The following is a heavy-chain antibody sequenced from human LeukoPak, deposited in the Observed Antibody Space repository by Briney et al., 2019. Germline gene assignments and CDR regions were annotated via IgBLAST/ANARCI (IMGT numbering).Heavy chain of an antibody. J-gene: IGHJ5*02. CDR1: GGSFSGYY. CDR2: INHSGNT. D-gene: IGHD2-8*01. Sequence: SETLSLTCAVYGGSFSGYYWSWIRQPPGKGLEWIGEINHSGNTSYNPSLKSRVTISVDTSKSQFSLKLSSVTAADTAVYYCARLRYCTNGVCPWGQGTLVTVSS. CDR3: ARLRYCTNGVCP. V-gene: IGHV4-34*01.